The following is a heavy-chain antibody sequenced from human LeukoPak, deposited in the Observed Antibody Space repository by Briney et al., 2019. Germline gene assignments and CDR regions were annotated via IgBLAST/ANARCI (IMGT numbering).Heavy chain of an antibody. CDR2: IKQDGSEK. CDR1: GFTFSSYW. V-gene: IGHV3-7*01. J-gene: IGHJ3*02. Sequence: PGGSLRLSCAASGFTFSSYWMSWVRQAPGKGLEWVANIKQDGSEKYYVDSVKGRFTISRDNAKNSLYLQMNSLRAEDTAVYYCARDGGFGFWSGYYVPEGAFDIWGQGTMVTLSS. D-gene: IGHD3-3*01. CDR3: ARDGGFGFWSGYYVPEGAFDI.